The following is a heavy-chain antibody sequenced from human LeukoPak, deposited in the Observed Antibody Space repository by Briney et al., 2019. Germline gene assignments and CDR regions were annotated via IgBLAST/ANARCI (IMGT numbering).Heavy chain of an antibody. Sequence: SQTLSLTCTVSGGSISSGDYYWSWIRQPPGKGLEWIGYIYYSGSTYYNPSLKSRVTISVDTSKNQFSLKLSSVTAADTAVYYCARDCVVANPRGMDVWGQGATVTVSS. D-gene: IGHD2-15*01. CDR1: GGSISSGDYY. CDR2: IYYSGST. J-gene: IGHJ6*02. V-gene: IGHV4-30-4*01. CDR3: ARDCVVANPRGMDV.